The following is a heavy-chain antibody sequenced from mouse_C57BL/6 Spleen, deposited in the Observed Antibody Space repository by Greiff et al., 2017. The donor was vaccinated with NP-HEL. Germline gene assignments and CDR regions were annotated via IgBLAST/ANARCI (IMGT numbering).Heavy chain of an antibody. D-gene: IGHD1-1*01. Sequence: QVQLQQPGAELVKAGASVKMSCKASGYTFTSYWMHWVKQRRGQGLEWFAETNPTNGRTYYNEKFKSKATLTVDKSSSPAYMLLSGPTFEDSAVYYCARIKKIVATYFDYWGQGTTLTVSS. V-gene: IGHV1S81*02. CDR2: TNPTNGRT. J-gene: IGHJ2*01. CDR3: ARIKKIVATYFDY. CDR1: GYTFTSYW.